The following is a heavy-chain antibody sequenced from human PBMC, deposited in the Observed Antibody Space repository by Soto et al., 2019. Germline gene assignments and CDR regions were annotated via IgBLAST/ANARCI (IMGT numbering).Heavy chain of an antibody. CDR1: GFTFSGYG. J-gene: IGHJ3*01. CDR3: ARGRGGSYGGNSANFEV. CDR2: VWYDGSKE. D-gene: IGHD4-17*01. Sequence: QVQLVESGGGVVQPGRSLRLSCAASGFTFSGYGMHWVRQAPGKGLEWVAVVWYDGSKEYYADSVKGRFAISRDNSLNTLYLQINSLRAEDTAVYYCARGRGGSYGGNSANFEVWGQGTMVTVSS. V-gene: IGHV3-33*01.